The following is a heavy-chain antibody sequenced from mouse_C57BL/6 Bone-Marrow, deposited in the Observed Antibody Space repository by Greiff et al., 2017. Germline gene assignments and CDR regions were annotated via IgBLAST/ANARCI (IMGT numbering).Heavy chain of an antibody. CDR1: GFTFSSYG. Sequence: EVKLVESGGDLVKPGGSLKLSCAASGFTFSSYGMPWVRQTPDKRLEWVANISSGGSYTYYPDSVKGRFTISRDNAKNTLYLQMSSLKSEDTAMYYCARRRGFAYWGQGTLVTVSA. J-gene: IGHJ3*01. CDR2: ISSGGSYT. CDR3: ARRRGFAY. V-gene: IGHV5-6*02.